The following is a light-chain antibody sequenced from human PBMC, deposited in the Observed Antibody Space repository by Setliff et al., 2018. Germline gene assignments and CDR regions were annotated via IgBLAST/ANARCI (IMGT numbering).Light chain of an antibody. Sequence: QSVLTQPPSVSGAPGQRVTISCTGSRSNIGTGYGVHWYQQFPGTAPKLLIYNDNNRPSGVPDRFSGSKSGTSASLAITGLQAEDEADYFCQSYDNSLSGSGLFGNGTKVTVL. CDR2: NDN. CDR1: RSNIGTGYG. J-gene: IGLJ1*01. CDR3: QSYDNSLSGSGL. V-gene: IGLV1-40*01.